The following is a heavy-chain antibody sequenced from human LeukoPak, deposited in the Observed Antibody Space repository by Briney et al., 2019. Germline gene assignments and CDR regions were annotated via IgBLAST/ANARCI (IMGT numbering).Heavy chain of an antibody. J-gene: IGHJ6*04. D-gene: IGHD1-14*01. Sequence: SETLSLTCTVSGGSISSSSYYWGWIRQPPGKGLEWIANIYYSGSTYYNPSLKSRVTISVDTSKNQFSLKLSSVTAADTAVYYCARDITGMDVWGKGATVTVSS. CDR2: IYYSGST. V-gene: IGHV4-39*07. CDR3: ARDITGMDV. CDR1: GGSISSSSYY.